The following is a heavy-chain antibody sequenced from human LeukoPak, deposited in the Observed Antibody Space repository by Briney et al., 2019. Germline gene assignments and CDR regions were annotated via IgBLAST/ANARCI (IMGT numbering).Heavy chain of an antibody. CDR1: GFTFSSYG. CDR2: IRYDGSNK. V-gene: IGHV3-30*02. Sequence: PGGSLRLSCAASGFTFSSYGTHWVRQAPGKGLEWVAFIRYDGSNKYYADSVKGRFTISRDNSKNTLYLQMNSLRAEDTAVYYCAKVKTAAARTDFDYWGQGTLVAVSS. D-gene: IGHD6-13*01. CDR3: AKVKTAAARTDFDY. J-gene: IGHJ4*02.